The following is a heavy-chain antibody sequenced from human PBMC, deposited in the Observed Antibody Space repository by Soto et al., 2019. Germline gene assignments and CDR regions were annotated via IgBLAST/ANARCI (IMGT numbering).Heavy chain of an antibody. D-gene: IGHD2-15*01. V-gene: IGHV4-59*01. CDR3: ARVNCSGGSCYSGAFDI. CDR1: GGSISSYY. Sequence: SETLSLTCTVSGGSISSYYWSWIRQPPGKGLEWIGYIYYSGSTNYNPSLKSRVTISVDTSKNQFSLKLSSVTAADTAVYYCARVNCSGGSCYSGAFDIWGQGTMVTVS. J-gene: IGHJ3*02. CDR2: IYYSGST.